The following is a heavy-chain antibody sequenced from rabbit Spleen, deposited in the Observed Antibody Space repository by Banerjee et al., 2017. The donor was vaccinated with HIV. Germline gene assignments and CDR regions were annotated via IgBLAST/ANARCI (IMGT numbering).Heavy chain of an antibody. CDR2: IYTGSSGST. D-gene: IGHD6-1*01. J-gene: IGHJ6*01. CDR3: ARDTASSFSSYGMDL. V-gene: IGHV1S45*01. Sequence: QELLEESGGDLVPPAGSLTLTCTASGSSFSVSYWPCWVRQAPGKGLEWVSCIYTGSSGSTSYSSWGTGRFSCSKTSSTTVTLQMPSLTVADAATYFCARDTASSFSSYGMDLWGQGTLVTVS. CDR1: GSSFSVSYW.